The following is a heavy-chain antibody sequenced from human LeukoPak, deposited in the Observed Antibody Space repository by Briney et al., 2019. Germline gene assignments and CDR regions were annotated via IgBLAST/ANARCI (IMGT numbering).Heavy chain of an antibody. CDR2: VHSSGDI. CDR3: ARGASPKDAVFFDY. V-gene: IGHV4-61*02. D-gene: IGHD3-16*01. J-gene: IGHJ4*02. CDR1: GVSITSGSYY. Sequence: PSETLSLTCSVSGVSITSGSYYWGRIRQSAGKGLEWIGRVHSSGDIYHNAAFRSRAAVSGDVSKNQFSLQLNSVTAADTAVYYCARGASPKDAVFFDYWGQGALITVSS.